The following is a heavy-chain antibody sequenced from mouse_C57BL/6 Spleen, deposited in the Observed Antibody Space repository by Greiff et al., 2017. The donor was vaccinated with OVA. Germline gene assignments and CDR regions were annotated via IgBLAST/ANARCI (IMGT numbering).Heavy chain of an antibody. CDR1: GFTFSSYT. D-gene: IGHD1-1*01. J-gene: IGHJ2*01. Sequence: EVMLVESGGGLVKPGGSLKLSCAASGFTFSSYTMSWVRQTPEKRLEWVATISGGGGNTYYPDSVKGRFTISRDNAKNTLYLQMSSLRSEDTALYYCARRDYGYFDYWGQGTTLTVSS. CDR3: ARRDYGYFDY. V-gene: IGHV5-9*01. CDR2: ISGGGGNT.